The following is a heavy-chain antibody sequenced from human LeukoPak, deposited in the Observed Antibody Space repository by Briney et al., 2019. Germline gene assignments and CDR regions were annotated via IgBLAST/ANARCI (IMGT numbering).Heavy chain of an antibody. CDR1: GFTFDDYG. CDR2: INWNGGST. CDR3: ARGRHTFIAVHYFDY. D-gene: IGHD6-19*01. V-gene: IGHV3-20*04. Sequence: PGGSLRLSCAASGFTFDDYGMSWVRQVPGKGLEWVSGINWNGGSTGYADSVKGRFTISRDNAKSSLYLQMTSLRAEDSALYYCARGRHTFIAVHYFDYWGQGTLVTVSS. J-gene: IGHJ4*02.